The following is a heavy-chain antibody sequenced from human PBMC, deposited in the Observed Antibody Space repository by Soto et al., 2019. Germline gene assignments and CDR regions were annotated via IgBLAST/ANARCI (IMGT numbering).Heavy chain of an antibody. CDR1: GFTFSSYA. V-gene: IGHV3-30-3*01. CDR3: ARDPEASWYPGNWFDP. J-gene: IGHJ5*02. CDR2: ISYDGSNK. Sequence: ESGGGVVQPGRSLRLSCAASGFTFSSYAMHWVRQAPGKGLEWVAVISYDGSNKYYADSVKGRFTISRDNSKNTLYLQMNSLRAEDTAVYYCARDPEASWYPGNWFDPWGQGTLVTVSS. D-gene: IGHD6-13*01.